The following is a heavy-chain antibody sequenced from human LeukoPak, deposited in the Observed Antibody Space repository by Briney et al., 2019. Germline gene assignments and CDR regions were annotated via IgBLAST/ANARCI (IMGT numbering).Heavy chain of an antibody. CDR2: VYYTGST. Sequence: SETLSLTCAVYGGSFSGYYWSWIRQPPGKGLEWIGYVYYTGSTNYNPSLKSRVTISVDTSKNQFSLKLSSLTAADTAVYYCARDHGPFDYWGQGTLVTVSS. J-gene: IGHJ4*02. CDR1: GGSFSGYY. CDR3: ARDHGPFDY. D-gene: IGHD5-24*01. V-gene: IGHV4-59*01.